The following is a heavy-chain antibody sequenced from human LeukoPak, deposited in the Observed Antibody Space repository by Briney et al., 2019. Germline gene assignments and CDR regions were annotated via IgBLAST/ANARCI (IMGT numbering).Heavy chain of an antibody. V-gene: IGHV3-23*01. J-gene: IGHJ4*02. Sequence: GGSLRLSCAASGFTFSSHAMSWVRQAPGKGLEWVSAISGSGGNTYYADSVKGRFAISRDNSKNTLYLQMNSLRAEDTAVYYCAKDPILTGYYSTFDNWGQGALVTVSS. D-gene: IGHD3-9*01. CDR2: ISGSGGNT. CDR3: AKDPILTGYYSTFDN. CDR1: GFTFSSHA.